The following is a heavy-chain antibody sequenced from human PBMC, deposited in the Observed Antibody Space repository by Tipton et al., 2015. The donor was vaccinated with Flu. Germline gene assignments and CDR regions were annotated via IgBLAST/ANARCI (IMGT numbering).Heavy chain of an antibody. CDR2: INHSGST. D-gene: IGHD3-22*01. V-gene: IGHV4-34*01. CDR3: ARVSPRRVTAIVVAMLPEGYFDY. CDR1: GGSFSGYY. J-gene: IGHJ4*02. Sequence: TLSLTCSVYGGSFSGYYWTWIRQPPGKGLEWIGEINHSGSTHYSSSLKSRVTMSVDSSKNQLSLHLRSVTAADTAVYYCARVSPRRVTAIVVAMLPEGYFDYWGQGTLVNVSS.